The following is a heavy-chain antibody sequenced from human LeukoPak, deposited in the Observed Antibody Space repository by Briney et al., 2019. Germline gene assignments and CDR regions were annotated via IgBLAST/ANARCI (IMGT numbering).Heavy chain of an antibody. J-gene: IGHJ4*02. CDR1: GGSFSGYY. CDR3: ARGGYSGYVRQQLVLDY. CDR2: INHSGST. D-gene: IGHD5-12*01. Sequence: SETLSLTCAVYGGSFSGYYWSWICQPPGKGLEWIGEINHSGSTNYNPSLKSRVTISVDTSKNQFSLKLSSVTAADTAVYYCARGGYSGYVRQQLVLDYWGQGTLVTVSS. V-gene: IGHV4-34*01.